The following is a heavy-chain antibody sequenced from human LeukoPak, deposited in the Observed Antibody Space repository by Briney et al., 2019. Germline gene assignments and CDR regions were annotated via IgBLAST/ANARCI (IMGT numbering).Heavy chain of an antibody. CDR2: FNPSGGST. Sequence: ASVKVSCKASGYTFTSYYMHWLRQAPGQGLEWMGVFNPSGGSTSYAQKFRDRVTMTRDTSTSTVYMELSSLRAEDTALYYCAKDFRGILTGYNYFDYWGQGTLVTVSS. CDR1: GYTFTSYY. J-gene: IGHJ4*02. D-gene: IGHD3-9*01. V-gene: IGHV1-46*01. CDR3: AKDFRGILTGYNYFDY.